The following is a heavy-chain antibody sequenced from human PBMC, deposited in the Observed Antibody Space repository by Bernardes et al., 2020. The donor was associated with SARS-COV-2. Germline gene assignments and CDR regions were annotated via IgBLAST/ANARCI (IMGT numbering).Heavy chain of an antibody. CDR2: INPRGST. CDR3: ARSQGYSGYDSPSEGFDI. Sequence: SETLSLTCAVSGYSISTYYYWNWIRQPPGKGLEWIGEINPRGSTNYKPSLKSRVTISGDMSKKHFSLKLSSVTAADTAVYYCARSQGYSGYDSPSEGFDIWGQGTMVTVSS. D-gene: IGHD5-12*01. J-gene: IGHJ3*02. V-gene: IGHV4-34*01. CDR1: GYSISTYYY.